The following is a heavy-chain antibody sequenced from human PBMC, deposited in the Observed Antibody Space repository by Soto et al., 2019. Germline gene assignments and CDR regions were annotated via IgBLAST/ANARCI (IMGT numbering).Heavy chain of an antibody. J-gene: IGHJ4*02. CDR1: GGSFSGYY. CDR3: ARDTTGGSGI. D-gene: IGHD3-10*01. CDR2: INHSGST. V-gene: IGHV4-34*01. Sequence: SETLSLTCAVYGGSFSGYYWSWIRQPPGKGLEWIGEINHSGSTNYNPSLKGRVTISVDTSKNQFSLKLSSVTAADTAVYYCARDTTGGSGIWGQGTLVTVSS.